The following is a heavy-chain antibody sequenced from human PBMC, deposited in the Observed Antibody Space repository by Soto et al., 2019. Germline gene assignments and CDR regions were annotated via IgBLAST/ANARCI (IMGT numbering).Heavy chain of an antibody. CDR1: VFSIITINYY. Sequence: SETRSLTCTFSVFSIITINYYLGWFRQPPGNGLDWIGNIYYSGTTYYNPSLKSRVTISVDTSKNQFSLKLNSVTAADTAVYYCATFVVPDSTPTASDLWGPGHIVTVSS. CDR2: IYYSGTT. J-gene: IGHJ4*02. V-gene: IGHV4-39*01. D-gene: IGHD2-21*02. CDR3: ATFVVPDSTPTASDL.